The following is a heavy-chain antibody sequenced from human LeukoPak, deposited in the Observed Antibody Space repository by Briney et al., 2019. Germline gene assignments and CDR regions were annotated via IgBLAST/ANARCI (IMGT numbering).Heavy chain of an antibody. CDR1: GFTFSSYA. CDR2: ISYSGGST. J-gene: IGHJ4*02. CDR3: AKDRDLAYFDY. V-gene: IGHV3-23*01. Sequence: GGSLRLSWAASGFTFSSYAMTWVRQAPGKGLEWVSAISYSGGSTYYADSVKGRFTISRDNSKNTLFLQMNSLRAEDTAVYYCAKDRDLAYFDYWGQGTLVTVSS.